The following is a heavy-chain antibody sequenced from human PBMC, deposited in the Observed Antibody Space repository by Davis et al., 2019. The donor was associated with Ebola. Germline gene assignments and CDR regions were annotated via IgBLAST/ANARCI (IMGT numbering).Heavy chain of an antibody. J-gene: IGHJ4*02. D-gene: IGHD2-8*01. CDR3: ARDYVY. V-gene: IGHV4-38-2*02. CDR2: IYHSGIT. Sequence: MPSETLSLTCTVSGYSINRGFTWGWIRQPPGKGLEWIGSIYHSGITNYSPSLKSRVTISADMSKNQFSLRLKSVTAADTAVYYCARDYVYWGQGILVTVSS. CDR1: GYSINRGFT.